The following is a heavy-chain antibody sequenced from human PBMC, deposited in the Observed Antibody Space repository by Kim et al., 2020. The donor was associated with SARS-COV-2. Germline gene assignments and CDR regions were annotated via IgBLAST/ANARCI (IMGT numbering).Heavy chain of an antibody. CDR1: GCTFSSYA. V-gene: IGHV1-69*13. J-gene: IGHJ6*02. CDR3: ARGPGANYCYYGMDV. CDR2: IIPIFGTA. Sequence: SVKVSCKASGCTFSSYAISWVRQAPGQGLEWMGGIIPIFGTANYAQKFQGRVTITADESTSTAYMELSSLRSEDTAVYYCARGPGANYCYYGMDVWGQGTPVTVSS. D-gene: IGHD1-26*01.